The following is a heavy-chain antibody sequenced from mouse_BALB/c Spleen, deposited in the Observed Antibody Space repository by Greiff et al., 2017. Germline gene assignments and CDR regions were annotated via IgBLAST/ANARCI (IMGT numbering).Heavy chain of an antibody. J-gene: IGHJ2*01. V-gene: IGHV5-6*01. Sequence: EVMLVESGGDLVKPGGSLKLSCAASEFTFSSYGMSWVRQTPDKRLEWVATISSGGSYTYYPDSVKGRFTISRDNAKNTLYLQMSSLKSEDTAMYYCARHDGYFDYWGQGTTLTVSS. CDR1: EFTFSSYG. D-gene: IGHD2-3*01. CDR2: ISSGGSYT. CDR3: ARHDGYFDY.